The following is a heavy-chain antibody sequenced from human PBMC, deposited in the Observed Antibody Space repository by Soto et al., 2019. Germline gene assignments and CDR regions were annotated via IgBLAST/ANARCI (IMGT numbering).Heavy chain of an antibody. CDR1: GGSISSSSDY. V-gene: IGHV4-39*07. CDR3: ARGLSSGWVYYFDY. J-gene: IGHJ4*02. D-gene: IGHD6-19*01. Sequence: SETLSLTCSVSGGSISSSSDYWGWIRQPPGKRLEWIGSIYYSGSTNYNPSLKSRVTISVDTSKNQFSLKLSSVTAADTAVYYCARGLSSGWVYYFDYWGQGTLVTVSS. CDR2: IYYSGST.